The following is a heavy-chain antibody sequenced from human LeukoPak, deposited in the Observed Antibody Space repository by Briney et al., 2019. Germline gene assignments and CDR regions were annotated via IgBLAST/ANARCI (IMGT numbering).Heavy chain of an antibody. J-gene: IGHJ5*02. Sequence: GGSLRLSCAASGFTVSSNYMSWVRQAPGKGLEWVSVIYSGGSTYYADSVKGRFTISRDNSKNTLYLQMNSLRAEDTAVYYCAKGPRSGETPRFDPWGQGTLVTVSS. CDR3: AKGPRSGETPRFDP. CDR1: GFTVSSNY. CDR2: IYSGGST. D-gene: IGHD2-15*01. V-gene: IGHV3-53*01.